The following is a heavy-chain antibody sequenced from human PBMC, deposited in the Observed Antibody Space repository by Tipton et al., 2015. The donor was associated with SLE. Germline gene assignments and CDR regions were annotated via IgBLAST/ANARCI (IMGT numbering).Heavy chain of an antibody. CDR2: IYYSGST. V-gene: IGHV4-61*01. CDR3: ARTSYSSGWYADY. CDR1: GGSISSGSYY. Sequence: LRLSCTVSGGSISSGSYYWSWIRQPPGKGLEWIGYIYYSGSTNYNPSLKSRVTISVDTSKNQFSLKLSSVTAADTAFYYCARTSYSSGWYADYWGQGILVTVSS. D-gene: IGHD6-19*01. J-gene: IGHJ4*02.